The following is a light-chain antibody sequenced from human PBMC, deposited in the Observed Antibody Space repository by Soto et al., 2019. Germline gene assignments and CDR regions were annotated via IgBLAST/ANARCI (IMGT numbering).Light chain of an antibody. CDR2: EVS. V-gene: IGLV2-8*01. CDR3: CSYAGDSTPYV. Sequence: QSVLTQPPSASGSPGQSVTISCTGTSSDVGGYNYVSWYQQHPGRAPKLMIYEVSKRPSGVPDRFSGSKSGNTASLTVSGLQAEDEADYYCCSYAGDSTPYVFGTGTKVTVL. J-gene: IGLJ1*01. CDR1: SSDVGGYNY.